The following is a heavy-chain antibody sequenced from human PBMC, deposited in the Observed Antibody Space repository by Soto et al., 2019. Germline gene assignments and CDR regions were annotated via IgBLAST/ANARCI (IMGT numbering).Heavy chain of an antibody. CDR3: PSDIDAGLNHYFAP. CDR1: GGPITSDH. V-gene: IGHV4-59*01. D-gene: IGHD3-10*01. Sequence: SETLSLTCIVSGGPITSDHGSWVRQVPGKGLAWLAYTSYTGNNNSNPSLKSRVPTSMDTYKNQVSLKLTSMTAAETAVYYCPSDIDAGLNHYFAPWCQGSLVTVSS. CDR2: TSYTGNN. J-gene: IGHJ5*02.